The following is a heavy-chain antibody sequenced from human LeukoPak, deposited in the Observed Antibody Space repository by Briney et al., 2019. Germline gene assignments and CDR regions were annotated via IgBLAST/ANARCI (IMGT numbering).Heavy chain of an antibody. V-gene: IGHV3-23*01. J-gene: IGHJ4*02. D-gene: IGHD3-22*01. CDR1: GFTFSSYA. Sequence: PGGSLRLSCAASGFTFSSYAMSWVRQEPGQGLEWVSVIIGNGGSTYYADSVKGRFTISRDNSKNTLYLQMNSLRAEDTAVYYGAKGYYYDSSGYYYPFPYFDYWGQGTLVTVSS. CDR3: AKGYYYDSSGYYYPFPYFDY. CDR2: IIGNGGST.